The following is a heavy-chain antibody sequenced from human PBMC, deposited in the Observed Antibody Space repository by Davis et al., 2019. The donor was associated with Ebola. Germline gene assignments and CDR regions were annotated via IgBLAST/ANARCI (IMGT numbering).Heavy chain of an antibody. J-gene: IGHJ6*02. CDR2: ISYDGSNK. Sequence: GESLKISCAASGFTFSSYGMHWVRQAPGKGLEWVAVISYDGSNKYYADSVKGRFTISRDNSKNTLYLQMNSLRAEDTAVYYCARDRIFGVVMPFYYYYYGMDVWGQGTTVTVSS. D-gene: IGHD3-3*01. V-gene: IGHV3-30*03. CDR3: ARDRIFGVVMPFYYYYYGMDV. CDR1: GFTFSSYG.